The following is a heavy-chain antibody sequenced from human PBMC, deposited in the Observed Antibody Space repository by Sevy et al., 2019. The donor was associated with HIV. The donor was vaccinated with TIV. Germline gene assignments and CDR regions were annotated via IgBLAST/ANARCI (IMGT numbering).Heavy chain of an antibody. CDR1: GFTLNIYA. CDR2: ISVSGGST. CDR3: SKDHDNNWFDP. Sequence: GGSLRLSCAASGFTLNIYAMTWVRQAPGKGLEWVSTISVSGGSTYYADSVKGRFTISRDNSKNTLYLQMNSLRAEDTAVYYCSKDHDNNWFDPWGQGTLVTVSS. V-gene: IGHV3-23*01. D-gene: IGHD3-9*01. J-gene: IGHJ5*02.